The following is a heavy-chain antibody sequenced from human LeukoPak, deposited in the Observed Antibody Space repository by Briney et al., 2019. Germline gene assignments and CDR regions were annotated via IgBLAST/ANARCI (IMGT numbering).Heavy chain of an antibody. CDR3: AAARDIVLVPAAILPNV. V-gene: IGHV1-58*02. D-gene: IGHD2-2*01. Sequence: GASVKVSCKASGFTFTSSAMQWVRRARGQRLEWIGWIVVGSGNTNYAQKFQERVTITRDMSTSTAYMELSSLRSEDTAVYYCAAARDIVLVPAAILPNVWGQGTRVTVSS. CDR2: IVVGSGNT. J-gene: IGHJ6*02. CDR1: GFTFTSSA.